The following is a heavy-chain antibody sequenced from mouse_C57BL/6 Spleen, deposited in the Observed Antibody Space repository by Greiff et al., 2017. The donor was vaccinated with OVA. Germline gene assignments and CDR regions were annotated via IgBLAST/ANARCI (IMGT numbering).Heavy chain of an antibody. J-gene: IGHJ4*01. CDR3: ARWGGTGYAMDY. Sequence: QVQLQQPGAELVKPGASVKLSCKASGYTFTSYWMQWVKQRPGQGLEWIGEIDPSDSYTNYNQKFKGKATLTVDTSSSTAYMQLSSLTSEDSAVYYCARWGGTGYAMDYWGQGTSVTVSS. CDR2: IDPSDSYT. V-gene: IGHV1-50*01. D-gene: IGHD2-14*01. CDR1: GYTFTSYW.